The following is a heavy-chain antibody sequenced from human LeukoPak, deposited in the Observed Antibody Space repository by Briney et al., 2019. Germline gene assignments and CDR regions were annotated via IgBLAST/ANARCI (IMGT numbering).Heavy chain of an antibody. Sequence: SETLSLTCAVYGVSISSDNWWTWVRQPPGKGLEWIGEINHSGSTNYNPSLKSRVTISVGTSKNQFSLKLSSVTAADTAVYYCARGLMDGGYPYWGQGTLVTVSS. J-gene: IGHJ4*02. CDR2: INHSGST. V-gene: IGHV4-4*02. D-gene: IGHD5-12*01. CDR3: ARGLMDGGYPY. CDR1: GVSISSDNW.